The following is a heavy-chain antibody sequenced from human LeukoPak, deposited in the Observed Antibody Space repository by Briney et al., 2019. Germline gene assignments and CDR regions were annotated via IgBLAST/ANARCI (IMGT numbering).Heavy chain of an antibody. CDR3: AKQGPTVVTHFDT. V-gene: IGHV4-38-2*01. CDR2: MYHSRST. CDR1: GYSISSGYY. D-gene: IGHD4-23*01. J-gene: IGHJ4*02. Sequence: SETLSLTCAVSGYSISSGYYWGWIRQPPGKGLDWIASMYHSRSTYYNPSLKSRVTISVDTSKNQFSLRLSSVTAADTAVYYCAKQGPTVVTHFDTWGQGTLVTVSS.